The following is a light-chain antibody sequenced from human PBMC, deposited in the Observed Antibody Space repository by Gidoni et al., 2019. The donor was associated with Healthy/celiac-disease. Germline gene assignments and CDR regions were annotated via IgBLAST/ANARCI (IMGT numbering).Light chain of an antibody. Sequence: ELVLTPSPATLSLSPGERATLSCRASQSVSSYLAWYQQKPGQAPRLLIDDASNRATGIPARFSGSGSGTDFTLTISSLEPEDFAVYYCQQRSNWWTFXQXTKVEIK. CDR1: QSVSSY. CDR3: QQRSNWWT. CDR2: DAS. J-gene: IGKJ1*01. V-gene: IGKV3-11*01.